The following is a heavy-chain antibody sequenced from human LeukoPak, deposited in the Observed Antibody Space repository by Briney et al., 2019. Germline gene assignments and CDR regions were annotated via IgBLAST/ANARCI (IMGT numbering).Heavy chain of an antibody. CDR1: GFTFSNAW. V-gene: IGHV3-66*01. Sequence: GGSLRLSCAASGFTFSNAWMTWVRQAPGKGLEWVSVIYSDGTTRNADSVKGRFTISRDNSKNTVYLQMDSLRAEDTAVYYCARDKDAWGQGTLVTVSS. CDR3: ARDKDA. J-gene: IGHJ5*02. CDR2: IYSDGTT.